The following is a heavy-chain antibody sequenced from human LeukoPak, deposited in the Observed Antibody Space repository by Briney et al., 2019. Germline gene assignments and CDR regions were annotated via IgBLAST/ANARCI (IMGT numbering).Heavy chain of an antibody. CDR1: GGSISSYY. J-gene: IGHJ4*02. V-gene: IGHV4-4*09. Sequence: PSETLSLTCTVSGGSISSYYWSWIRQPPGKGLEWIGYIYTSGSTNYNPSLKSRVTISVDTSKNQFSLKLSSVTAADTAVYYCARTGAYGGYVSDYLGQGTLVTVSS. CDR3: ARTGAYGGYVSDY. CDR2: IYTSGST. D-gene: IGHD5-12*01.